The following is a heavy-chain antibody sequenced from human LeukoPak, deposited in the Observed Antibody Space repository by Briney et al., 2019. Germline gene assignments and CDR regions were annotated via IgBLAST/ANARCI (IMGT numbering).Heavy chain of an antibody. Sequence: ASVKVSFKASGYTVSNYGISWVRQAPGQGLEWMGWISVYKGNTIYAQKVQGRLTMTVDTTTSTAYMELRRLRSDDTAVYYCARDLSGGVAGYFDYWGQGTLVTVSS. V-gene: IGHV1-18*01. CDR2: ISVYKGNT. CDR1: GYTVSNYG. J-gene: IGHJ4*02. CDR3: ARDLSGGVAGYFDY. D-gene: IGHD6-19*01.